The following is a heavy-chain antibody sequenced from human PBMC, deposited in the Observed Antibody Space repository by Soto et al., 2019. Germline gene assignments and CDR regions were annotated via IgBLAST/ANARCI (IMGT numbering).Heavy chain of an antibody. V-gene: IGHV3-21*01. J-gene: IGHJ6*02. CDR2: ISSSSSYI. D-gene: IGHD3-3*01. CDR3: ARGPFAKLYYYYGMDV. Sequence: PGGSLRLSCAASGFTFSSYSMNWVRQAPGKGLEWVSSISSSSSYIYYADSVKGRFTISRDNAKSSLYLQMNSLRAEDTAVYYCARGPFAKLYYYYGMDVWGQGTTVTVSS. CDR1: GFTFSSYS.